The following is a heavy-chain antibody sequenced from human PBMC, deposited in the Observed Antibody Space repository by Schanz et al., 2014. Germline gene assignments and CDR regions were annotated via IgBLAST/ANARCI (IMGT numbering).Heavy chain of an antibody. V-gene: IGHV1-69*04. Sequence: QGQLVQSGAEVMKPGSSVKVSCKASGGTFSSSTLTWVRQAPGQGLEWMGRIIPILDKTNYAQKFQGRVTMTADKSTSTVYMEVSGLRSEDTAVYYCAKVDRTRYYAMDVWGQGTTXTVSS. CDR3: AKVDRTRYYAMDV. J-gene: IGHJ6*02. D-gene: IGHD3-9*01. CDR1: GGTFSSST. CDR2: IIPILDKT.